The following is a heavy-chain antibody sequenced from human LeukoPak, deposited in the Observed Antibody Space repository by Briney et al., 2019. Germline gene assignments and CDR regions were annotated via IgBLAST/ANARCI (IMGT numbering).Heavy chain of an antibody. D-gene: IGHD6-13*01. CDR1: GGSISSSSYY. Sequence: PSETLSLTCTVSGGSISSSSYYWGWIRQPPGKGLEWIGSIYYSGSTYYNPSLKSRVTISVDTSKNQFSLKLSSVTAADTAVYYCARDQSLIFAAAASGPVDYWGQGTLVTVSS. V-gene: IGHV4-39*07. CDR3: ARDQSLIFAAAASGPVDY. CDR2: IYYSGST. J-gene: IGHJ4*02.